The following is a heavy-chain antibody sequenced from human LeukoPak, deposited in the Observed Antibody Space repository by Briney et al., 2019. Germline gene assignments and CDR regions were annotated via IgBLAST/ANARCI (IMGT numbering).Heavy chain of an antibody. CDR1: GYRFTNYW. CDR2: IYPGASDT. Sequence: GESLKISCKASGYRFTNYWIGWVRQMPGKGLEWMGIIYPGASDTRYSPSFQGQVTISADKSVSTAYLQWSSLKASDTAMYYCARVSKELLWFGEPTPYFDYWGQGTLVTVSS. CDR3: ARVSKELLWFGEPTPYFDY. V-gene: IGHV5-51*01. J-gene: IGHJ4*02. D-gene: IGHD3-10*01.